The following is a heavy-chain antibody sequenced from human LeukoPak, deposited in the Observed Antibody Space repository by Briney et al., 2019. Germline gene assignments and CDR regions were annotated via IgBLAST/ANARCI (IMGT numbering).Heavy chain of an antibody. J-gene: IGHJ5*02. CDR3: ARDGYPSYSNYGSIWFDP. V-gene: IGHV4-38-2*01. D-gene: IGHD4-11*01. Sequence: SETLSLTCGVSGFPINSGYYWGWIRQPPGKGLEWIGSVYHTGSTYYNPSLKSRVTMSMDTSKNQFSLKLNSVTAADTAVYFCARDGYPSYSNYGSIWFDPWGQGTLVTVSS. CDR2: VYHTGST. CDR1: GFPINSGYY.